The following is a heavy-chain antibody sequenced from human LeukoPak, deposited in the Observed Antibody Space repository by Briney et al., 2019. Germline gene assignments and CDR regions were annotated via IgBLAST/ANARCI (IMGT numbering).Heavy chain of an antibody. J-gene: IGHJ4*02. V-gene: IGHV1-2*02. CDR1: GYTFTGYY. CDR2: INPNTGGT. CDR3: APQNWNDGGDFDY. Sequence: ASVKVSCKASGYTFTGYYMHWVRQAPGQGLEWMGWINPNTGGTNYAQKFQGRVTMTRDTSISTAYMDLTRLTSDDTAVYYCAPQNWNDGGDFDYWCQGTLVTVSS. D-gene: IGHD1-1*01.